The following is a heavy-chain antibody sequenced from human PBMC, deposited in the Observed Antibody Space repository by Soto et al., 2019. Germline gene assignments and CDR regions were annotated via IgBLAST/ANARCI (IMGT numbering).Heavy chain of an antibody. V-gene: IGHV1-46*01. Sequence: ASVKVSCTASGYTFTSYYMHWVRQAPGQGLEWMGIINPSGGSTSYAQKFQGRVTMTRDTSTSTVYMELSSLRSEDTAVYYCAREARYCSGGSCYSAWFDPWGQGTLVTVSS. CDR3: AREARYCSGGSCYSAWFDP. CDR1: GYTFTSYY. J-gene: IGHJ5*02. D-gene: IGHD2-15*01. CDR2: INPSGGST.